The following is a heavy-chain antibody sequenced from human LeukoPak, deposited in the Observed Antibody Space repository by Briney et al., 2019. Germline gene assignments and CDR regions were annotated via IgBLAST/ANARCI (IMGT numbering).Heavy chain of an antibody. D-gene: IGHD6-19*01. CDR3: AKEGGGWYLYYFDY. Sequence: GGSLRLSCAASGFTFSSYDVNWIRQAPGKGLEWVSHISRSGTIYYADSVKGRFTISRDNSKNTLYLQMNSLRAEDTAVYYCAKEGGGWYLYYFDYWGQGTLVTVSS. V-gene: IGHV3-23*01. J-gene: IGHJ4*02. CDR2: ISRSGTI. CDR1: GFTFSSYD.